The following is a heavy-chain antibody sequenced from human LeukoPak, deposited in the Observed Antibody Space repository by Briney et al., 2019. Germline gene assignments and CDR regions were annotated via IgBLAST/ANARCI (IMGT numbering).Heavy chain of an antibody. CDR2: IRFDGTNK. D-gene: IGHD2-15*01. Sequence: GGSLRLSCAASGFTFSSYGMHWVRQAPGKGLEWVSFIRFDGTNKYYADSVKGRFTISRDNSKNTLHLQMNSLRAEDTAVYYCAKGGYCSGGSCYSGATIDYWGQGTLVTVSS. V-gene: IGHV3-30*02. CDR3: AKGGYCSGGSCYSGATIDY. J-gene: IGHJ4*02. CDR1: GFTFSSYG.